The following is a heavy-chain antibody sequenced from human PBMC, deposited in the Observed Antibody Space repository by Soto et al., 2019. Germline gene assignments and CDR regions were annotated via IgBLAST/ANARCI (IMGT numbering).Heavy chain of an antibody. V-gene: IGHV1-2*04. CDR3: ARESNYYGSGSYYNGLLHMDV. Sequence: ASVKVSCKASGYTFTGYYMHWVRQAPGQGLEWMGWINPNSGGTNYAQKFQGWVTMTRDTSISTAYMELSRLRSDDTAVYYCARESNYYGSGSYYNGLLHMDVWGQGTTVTVSS. J-gene: IGHJ6*02. D-gene: IGHD3-10*01. CDR1: GYTFTGYY. CDR2: INPNSGGT.